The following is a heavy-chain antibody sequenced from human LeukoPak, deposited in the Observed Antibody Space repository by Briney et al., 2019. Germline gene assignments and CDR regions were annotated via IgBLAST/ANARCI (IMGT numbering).Heavy chain of an antibody. D-gene: IGHD3-22*01. CDR2: IWYDGSNK. Sequence: PGRSLRLSCAASGFTFSSYGMHWVRQAPGKGLEWGAVIWYDGSNKYYADSVKGRFTISRDNSKNTLYLQMNSLRAEDTAVYYCAKGRGYYDSSGYYDPASFDYWGQGTLVTVSS. CDR3: AKGRGYYDSSGYYDPASFDY. CDR1: GFTFSSYG. V-gene: IGHV3-33*06. J-gene: IGHJ4*02.